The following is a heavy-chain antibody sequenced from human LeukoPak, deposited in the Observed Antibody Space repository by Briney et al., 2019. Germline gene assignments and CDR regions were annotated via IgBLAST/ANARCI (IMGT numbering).Heavy chain of an antibody. V-gene: IGHV4-59*08. D-gene: IGHD3-22*01. CDR1: GGSISSCL. J-gene: IGHJ4*02. Sequence: SETLSLTCTVSGGSISSCLWSWIRQPPGKGLDYIGYIYYSGSTNYNPSLESRVTISVDTSKNQFSLKLNSVTAADTAVYYCARHDYDSNGYYYFVYWGQGTLVTVSS. CDR3: ARHDYDSNGYYYFVY. CDR2: IYYSGST.